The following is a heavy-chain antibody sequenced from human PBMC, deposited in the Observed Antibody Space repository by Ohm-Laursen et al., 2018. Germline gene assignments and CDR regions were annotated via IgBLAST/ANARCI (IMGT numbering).Heavy chain of an antibody. CDR3: AKGQLVRPDH. CDR1: GFTFSSYA. Sequence: SLRLSCTASGFTFSSYAMDWVRQPPGKGLEWVSAISGSGGSTYYADSVKGRFTISRDNSKNTLYLQMNSLRAEDTAVYYCAKGQLVRPDHWGQGTLVTVSS. J-gene: IGHJ4*02. CDR2: ISGSGGST. V-gene: IGHV3-23*01. D-gene: IGHD6-13*01.